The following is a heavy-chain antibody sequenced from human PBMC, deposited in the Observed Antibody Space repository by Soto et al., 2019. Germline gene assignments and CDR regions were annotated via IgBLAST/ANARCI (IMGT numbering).Heavy chain of an antibody. Sequence: HPGGSLRLSCAASGFSFTTYAMQWVRQAPGKGLEWVAVISDDGSIKYYADSVKGRFTISRDNSKNTFSLQMNSLRGDDTAVYFCARAIETAMDPCDYWGQGTLVTVSS. CDR2: ISDDGSIK. CDR1: GFSFTTYA. J-gene: IGHJ4*02. CDR3: ARAIETAMDPCDY. D-gene: IGHD5-18*01. V-gene: IGHV3-30-3*01.